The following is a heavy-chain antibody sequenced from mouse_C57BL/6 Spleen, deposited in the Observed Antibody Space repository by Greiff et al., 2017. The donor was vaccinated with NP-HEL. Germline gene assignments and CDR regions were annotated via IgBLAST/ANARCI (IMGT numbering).Heavy chain of an antibody. V-gene: IGHV5-12*01. CDR1: GFTFSDYY. CDR3: ARQYYYGSSYERYYAMDY. J-gene: IGHJ4*01. Sequence: EVKLVESGGGLVQPGGSLKLSCAASGFTFSDYYMYWVRQTPEKRLEWVAYISNGGGSTYYPDTVKGRFTISRDNAKNTLYLQMSRLKSEETAMYYCARQYYYGSSYERYYAMDYWGQGTSVTVSS. D-gene: IGHD1-1*01. CDR2: ISNGGGST.